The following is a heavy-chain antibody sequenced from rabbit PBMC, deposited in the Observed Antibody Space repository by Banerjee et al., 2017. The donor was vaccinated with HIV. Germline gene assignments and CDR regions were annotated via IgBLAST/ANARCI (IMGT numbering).Heavy chain of an antibody. CDR1: GFSLNIYE. CDR2: IYSGSSGST. CDR3: ARDRDTGTAYYFDL. Sequence: QEQLEESGGDLVKPEGSLTLTCTASGFSLNIYEMCWVRQAPGKGLEWIACIYSGSSGSTYYASWAKGRFTISKTSSTTVDLKMTSLTAADTATFFCARDRDTGTAYYFDLWGPGTLVTVS. V-gene: IGHV1S45*01. D-gene: IGHD7-1*01. J-gene: IGHJ4*01.